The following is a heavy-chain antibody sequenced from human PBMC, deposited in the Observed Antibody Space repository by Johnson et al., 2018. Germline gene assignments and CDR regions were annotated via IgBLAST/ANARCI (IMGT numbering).Heavy chain of an antibody. CDR3: ANRVDD. D-gene: IGHD6-13*01. CDR1: GGSFSGHY. V-gene: IGHV4-34*01. CDR2: INPGGST. Sequence: QVRLQQWGAGLLKPSETLSLTCAVYGGSFSGHYWSWIRQPPGKGLEWIGEINPGGSTNYNLPLKSRVTISLDTSKNQFSLKLTPVTAADTAVYYCANRVDDWGQGTLVTVSS. J-gene: IGHJ4*02.